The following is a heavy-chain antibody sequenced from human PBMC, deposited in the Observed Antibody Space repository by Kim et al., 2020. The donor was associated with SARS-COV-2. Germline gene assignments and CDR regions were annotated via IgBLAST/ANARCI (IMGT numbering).Heavy chain of an antibody. CDR1: GGSITNYH. V-gene: IGHV4-59*13. Sequence: SETLSLTCTVSGGSITNYHWSWIRQPAGKGLEWIGYIYFSGDTSYNPALKSRVTLSVDTAKNQFSLKLKSLTPADTAVYFFARDQSARTRGLDFWGQGT. CDR2: IYFSGDT. CDR3: ARDQSARTRGLDF. J-gene: IGHJ4*02. D-gene: IGHD3-10*01.